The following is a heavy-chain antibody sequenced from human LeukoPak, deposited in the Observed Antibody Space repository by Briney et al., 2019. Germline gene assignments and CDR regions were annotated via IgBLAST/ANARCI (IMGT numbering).Heavy chain of an antibody. CDR1: GGTFSSYA. J-gene: IGHJ4*02. CDR3: ARVSQEGNSLVGATSDY. CDR2: IIPIFGTA. Sequence: SVKVSCKASGGTFSSYAISWVRQAPGQGLEWMGGIIPIFGTANYAQKFQGRVTITADESTSTAYMELSSLRSEDTAVYYCARVSQEGNSLVGATSDYWGQGTLVTVSS. V-gene: IGHV1-69*13. D-gene: IGHD1-26*01.